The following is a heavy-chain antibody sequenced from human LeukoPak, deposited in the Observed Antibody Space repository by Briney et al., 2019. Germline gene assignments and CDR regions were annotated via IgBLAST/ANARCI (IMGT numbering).Heavy chain of an antibody. D-gene: IGHD3-3*01. V-gene: IGHV4-39*01. CDR2: IYDSGST. Sequence: SETLSLTCTVSGGSISRSSYFWGWIRQPPGKGLEWIGSIYDSGSTHYSPSLKSRVTLSVDTSKHQFSLKLTSVTAADTAVYYCARHAIFGVIITRSNWFDSWGQGTLVTVSS. CDR3: ARHAIFGVIITRSNWFDS. CDR1: GGSISRSSYF. J-gene: IGHJ5*01.